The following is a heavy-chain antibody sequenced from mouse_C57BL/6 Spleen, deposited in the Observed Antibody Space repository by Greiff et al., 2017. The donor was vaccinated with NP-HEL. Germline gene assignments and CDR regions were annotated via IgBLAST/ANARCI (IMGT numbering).Heavy chain of an antibody. J-gene: IGHJ3*01. CDR1: GYSITSGYY. CDR3: AKERGVYYGSSFFAY. D-gene: IGHD1-1*01. V-gene: IGHV3-6*01. CDR2: ISSDGSN. Sequence: EVKLQESGPGLVKPSQSLSLTCSVTGYSITSGYYWNWIRQFPGNKLEWMGYISSDGSNNYNPSLKNRISITRDTSKNQFFLKLNSVTTEDTATYYCAKERGVYYGSSFFAYWGQGTLVTVSA.